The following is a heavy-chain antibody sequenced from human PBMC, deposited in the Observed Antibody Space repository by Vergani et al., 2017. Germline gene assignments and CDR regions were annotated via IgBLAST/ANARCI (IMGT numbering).Heavy chain of an antibody. D-gene: IGHD3-3*01. CDR1: GFTFDDYG. Sequence: EVQLVESGGGVVRPGGSLRLSCAASGFTFDDYGMSWGRQAPGKGLEWVSGINWNGGSTGYADSVKGRFTISRDKAKHSLYLQMNSLRAEDTALYYCVRERNAYNDFWNGYYTQYYFDEWDQGSLVTVSS. V-gene: IGHV3-20*04. CDR3: VRERNAYNDFWNGYYTQYYFDE. CDR2: INWNGGST. J-gene: IGHJ4*01.